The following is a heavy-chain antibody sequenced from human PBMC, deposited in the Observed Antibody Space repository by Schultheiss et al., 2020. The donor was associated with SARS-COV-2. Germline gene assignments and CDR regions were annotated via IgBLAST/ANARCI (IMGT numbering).Heavy chain of an antibody. J-gene: IGHJ3*02. CDR1: GFTFSSYS. CDR3: AKDGDGYKADAFDI. CDR2: ISSSSSYI. Sequence: GGSLRLSCAASGFTFSSYSMNWVRQAPGKGLEWVSSISSSSSYIYYADSVKGRFTISRDNSKNTLYLQMNSLRAEDTAVYYCAKDGDGYKADAFDIWGQGTMVTVSS. D-gene: IGHD5-24*01. V-gene: IGHV3-21*04.